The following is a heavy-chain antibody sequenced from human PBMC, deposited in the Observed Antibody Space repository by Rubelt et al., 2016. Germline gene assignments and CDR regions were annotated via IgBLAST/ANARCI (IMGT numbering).Heavy chain of an antibody. V-gene: IGHV1-3*01. D-gene: IGHD2-2*01. CDR3: AREYASLDY. CDR2: INAVDGNT. J-gene: IGHJ4*02. CDR1: GYTFTGYY. Sequence: QVPLVQSGAEVKKPGASVKVSCKASGYTFTGYYMHWVRQAPGQRLEWMGWINAVDGNTKYSAKFQGRVTISMATSRNAAYMELSSLRSEDTARDYCAREYASLDYWGEGTLVTVSA.